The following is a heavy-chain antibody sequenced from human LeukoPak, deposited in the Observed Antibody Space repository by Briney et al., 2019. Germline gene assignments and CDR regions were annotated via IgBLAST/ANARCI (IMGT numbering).Heavy chain of an antibody. V-gene: IGHV4-4*07. CDR1: GGSISSYY. J-gene: IGHJ4*02. Sequence: PSETPSLTCTVSGGSISSYYWNWIRQPAGKGLEWIGRLYTRGSTNYNPSLKSRVTVSVDTSKNQFSLKLTSVTAADTAVYYCAREVGAAYLDYWGQGTLVTVSS. CDR3: AREVGAAYLDY. CDR2: LYTRGST. D-gene: IGHD1-26*01.